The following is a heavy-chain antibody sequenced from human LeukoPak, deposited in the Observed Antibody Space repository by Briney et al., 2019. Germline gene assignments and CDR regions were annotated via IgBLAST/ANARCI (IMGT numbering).Heavy chain of an antibody. CDR2: FDPEDGET. D-gene: IGHD3-22*01. Sequence: GASVKVSGKVSGYTLTQLSMHWVRQAPGKGLEWMGGFDPEDGETIYAQKFQGRVTMTEDTSTDTAYMELSSLRSEDTAVYYCATDGISWLPFDYWGQGTLVTVSS. CDR1: GYTLTQLS. J-gene: IGHJ4*02. CDR3: ATDGISWLPFDY. V-gene: IGHV1-24*01.